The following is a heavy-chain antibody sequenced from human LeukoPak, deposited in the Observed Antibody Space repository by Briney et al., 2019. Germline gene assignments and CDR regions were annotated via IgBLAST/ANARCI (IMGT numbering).Heavy chain of an antibody. CDR2: VSYDGSNK. Sequence: GRSLRLSCAASGFTFSSYAMHWVRQAPGKGLEWVAVVSYDGSNKNYADSVKGRCTISRDNSKNTLYLQMNSLRAEDTAVYYCARDGYEPALFQNYYYHMDVWGKGTTVTVSS. CDR3: ARDGYEPALFQNYYYHMDV. CDR1: GFTFSSYA. J-gene: IGHJ6*03. D-gene: IGHD2-21*01. V-gene: IGHV3-30*01.